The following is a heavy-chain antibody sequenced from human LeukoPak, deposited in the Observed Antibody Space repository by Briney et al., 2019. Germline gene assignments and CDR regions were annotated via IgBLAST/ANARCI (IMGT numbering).Heavy chain of an antibody. J-gene: IGHJ3*01. CDR2: IDGRGATI. CDR3: VRDGISVAANAFDV. CDR1: GFTLSTSE. V-gene: IGHV3-48*03. D-gene: IGHD6-19*01. Sequence: GGSLRLSCAASGFTLSTSEMNWVRQAPGKGLEWLSYIDGRGATIFYADSVKGRFTISRDNAKNSLYLQMNSLRVEDTALYYCVRDGISVAANAFDVWGQGTMVTVSS.